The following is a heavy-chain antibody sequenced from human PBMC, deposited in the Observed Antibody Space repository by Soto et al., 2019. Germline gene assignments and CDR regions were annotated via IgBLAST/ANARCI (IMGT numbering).Heavy chain of an antibody. Sequence: PVGSLRLSCAASGFTFSSYWMSWVRQAPGKGLEWVANIKQDGSEKYYVDSVKGRFTISRDNAKNSLYLQMNSLRAEDTAVYYCARGYEYYYDSSGYYLYWGQGTLVTVSS. J-gene: IGHJ4*02. CDR1: GFTFSSYW. V-gene: IGHV3-7*03. D-gene: IGHD3-22*01. CDR2: IKQDGSEK. CDR3: ARGYEYYYDSSGYYLY.